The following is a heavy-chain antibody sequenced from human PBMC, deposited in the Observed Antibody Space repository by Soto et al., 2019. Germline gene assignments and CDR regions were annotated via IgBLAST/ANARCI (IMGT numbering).Heavy chain of an antibody. CDR3: ARDQGFLVNYDFWSGFDY. CDR2: INAGNGNT. Sequence: QVQLVQSGAEVKKPGASVKVSCKASGYTFTSYAMHWVRQAPGQRLEWMGWINAGNGNTKYSQKFQGRVTITRDTSASTAYMELSSLRSEDTAVYYCARDQGFLVNYDFWSGFDYWGQGTLVTVSS. J-gene: IGHJ4*02. CDR1: GYTFTSYA. D-gene: IGHD3-3*01. V-gene: IGHV1-3*01.